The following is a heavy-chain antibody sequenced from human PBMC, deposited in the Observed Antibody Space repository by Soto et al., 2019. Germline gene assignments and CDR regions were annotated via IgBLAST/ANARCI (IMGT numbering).Heavy chain of an antibody. CDR2: VYYSGST. Sequence: ETLSVTCTVSGSSLTSYFWSWIRQPPGKGLEWIGYVYYSGSTNYNPSLKSRVTISVDTSKNQFSLKLSSVTAADTAVYYCARRGATLEYYYYGMDVWGQGTTVTVSS. J-gene: IGHJ6*02. V-gene: IGHV4-59*01. CDR1: GSSLTSYF. CDR3: ARRGATLEYYYYGMDV. D-gene: IGHD3-10*01.